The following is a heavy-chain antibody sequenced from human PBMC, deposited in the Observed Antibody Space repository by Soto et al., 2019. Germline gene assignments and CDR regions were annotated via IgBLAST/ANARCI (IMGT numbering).Heavy chain of an antibody. J-gene: IGHJ5*02. D-gene: IGHD1-26*01. Sequence: QVELVQSGPEVKKPGASVMVSCRASGYIFTSYGISWVRQAPGQGLEWMGWITAYNGNTNYAQKLQGRVTMTTDTSPTTAYMELRSLRSDDTAVYYCARGGVGSTFTWFDPWGQGTLVTVSS. CDR2: ITAYNGNT. V-gene: IGHV1-18*01. CDR3: ARGGVGSTFTWFDP. CDR1: GYIFTSYG.